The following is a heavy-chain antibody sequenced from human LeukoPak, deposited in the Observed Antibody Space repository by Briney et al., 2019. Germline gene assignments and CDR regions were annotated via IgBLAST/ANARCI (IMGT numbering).Heavy chain of an antibody. CDR1: GYTFTGYY. V-gene: IGHV1-2*06. Sequence: GASVKVSCKASGYTFTGYYMHWVRQAPGQGLEWMGRINPNSGGTNNAQKFQGRATMTRDTSISTAYMELSRLRSDDTAVYYCARDPGYCTNGVCYTGRYYFDYWGQGTLVTVSS. CDR2: INPNSGGT. D-gene: IGHD2-8*01. CDR3: ARDPGYCTNGVCYTGRYYFDY. J-gene: IGHJ4*02.